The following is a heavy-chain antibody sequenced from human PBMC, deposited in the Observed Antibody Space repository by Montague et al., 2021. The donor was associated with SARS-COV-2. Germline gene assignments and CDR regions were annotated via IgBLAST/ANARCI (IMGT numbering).Heavy chain of an antibody. CDR2: IYWDDDG. V-gene: IGHV2-5*02. CDR3: ARTWAYGSGSYGVDP. CDR1: GFSLSTDGMG. Sequence: PALVKPTQTLTLTCIFSGFSLSTDGMGVGWIRQPPGRALEWLALIYWDDDGRYSPSLRNRLTITKDTSKNQVVLTMTNMDPVDTATYYCARTWAYGSGSYGVDPWGQGTLVTVSS. D-gene: IGHD3-10*01. J-gene: IGHJ5*02.